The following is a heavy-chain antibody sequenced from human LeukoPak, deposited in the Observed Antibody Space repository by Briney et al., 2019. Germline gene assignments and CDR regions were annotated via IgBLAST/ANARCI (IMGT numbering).Heavy chain of an antibody. CDR1: GFRFSSYA. CDR2: ISASGGST. Sequence: GGSLRLSCAASGFRFSSYAMSWVRQAPGKGLEWVSAISASGGSTYYADSVKGRVTISRDNSKNTLNLQMTSLRAEDTAVYYCARTSSYAFDIWGQGTMVTVFS. CDR3: ARTSSYAFDI. D-gene: IGHD1-1*01. J-gene: IGHJ3*02. V-gene: IGHV3-23*01.